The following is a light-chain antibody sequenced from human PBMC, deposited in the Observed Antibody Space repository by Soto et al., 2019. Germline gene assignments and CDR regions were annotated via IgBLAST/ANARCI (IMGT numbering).Light chain of an antibody. CDR3: QQYGSSPPMYT. CDR2: GAS. CDR1: QSVSSSY. Sequence: EIVLTQSPGTLSLSPGERATLSCRASQSVSSSYLAWYQQKPGQAPRLLIYGASSRATGIPDRFSGSGSGTDLTLTISRLEPEDCAVYYCQQYGSSPPMYTFGQGTKLEIK. V-gene: IGKV3-20*01. J-gene: IGKJ2*01.